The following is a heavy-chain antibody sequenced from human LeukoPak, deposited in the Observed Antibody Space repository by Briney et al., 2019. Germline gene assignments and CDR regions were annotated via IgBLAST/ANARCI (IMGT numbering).Heavy chain of an antibody. D-gene: IGHD2-2*01. Sequence: SQTLSLTCTVSAGSISSGDYYWSWIRQPPGKGLEWVGYIYYSGSTYYNPSLKSRVTISVDTSKNQFSLKLSSVTAADTAVYYCAVVPAAWDAFDIWGQGTMVTVSS. CDR1: AGSISSGDYY. CDR3: AVVPAAWDAFDI. V-gene: IGHV4-30-4*08. J-gene: IGHJ3*02. CDR2: IYYSGST.